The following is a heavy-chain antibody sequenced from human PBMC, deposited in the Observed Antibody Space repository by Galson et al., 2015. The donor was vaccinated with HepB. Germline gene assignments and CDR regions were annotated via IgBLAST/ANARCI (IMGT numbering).Heavy chain of an antibody. V-gene: IGHV1-58*01. CDR3: AADLWFRELPSDY. Sequence: SVKVSCKASGFTFTSSAVQWVRQARGQRLEWIGWIVVGSGNTNYAQKFQERVTITRDMSTSTAYMELSSLRSEDTAVYYCAADLWFRELPSDYWGQGTLVTVSS. D-gene: IGHD3-10*01. J-gene: IGHJ4*02. CDR2: IVVGSGNT. CDR1: GFTFTSSA.